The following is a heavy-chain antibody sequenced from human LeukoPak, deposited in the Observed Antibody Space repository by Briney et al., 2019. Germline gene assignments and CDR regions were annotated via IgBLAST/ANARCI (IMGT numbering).Heavy chain of an antibody. D-gene: IGHD6-13*01. CDR1: GFTFSSYV. J-gene: IGHJ4*02. CDR3: AKVDRKTQQLASFFFDY. V-gene: IGHV3-23*01. Sequence: GGSLRLSCAASGFTFSSYVMSWVRQAPGKGLEWVSAISGSGGSTYYADSVKGRFTISRDNSKNTLYLQMNSLRAEDTAVYYCAKVDRKTQQLASFFFDYWGQGTLVTVSS. CDR2: ISGSGGST.